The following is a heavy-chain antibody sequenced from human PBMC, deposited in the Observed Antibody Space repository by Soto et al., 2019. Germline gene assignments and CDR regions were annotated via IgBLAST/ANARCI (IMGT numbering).Heavy chain of an antibody. V-gene: IGHV4-31*03. J-gene: IGHJ1*01. CDR3: ARSSESSSAEGYFQH. Sequence: QVQLQESGPGLVKPSQTLSLTYTVSGGSIGSGGYYWSWIRQHPGMGLEWIGYIYYRGSTYYKPALQSRVTISVDTSKNQFSLKLSSVTAADTAVYYCARSSESSSAEGYFQHWGQGTLVTVSS. CDR2: IYYRGST. CDR1: GGSIGSGGYY. D-gene: IGHD2-2*01.